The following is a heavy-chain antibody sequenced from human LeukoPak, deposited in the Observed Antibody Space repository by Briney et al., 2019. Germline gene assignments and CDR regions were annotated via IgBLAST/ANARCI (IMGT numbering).Heavy chain of an antibody. CDR3: ASSRRDYDILTGYCELDY. D-gene: IGHD3-9*01. CDR1: GFTFSSYE. CDR2: ISSSGSTI. Sequence: GGSLRLSCAASGFTFSSYEMNWVRQAPGKGLEWVSYISSSGSTIYYADSVKGRFTISRDNAKNSLYLQMNSLRAEDTAVYYCASSRRDYDILTGYCELDYWGQGTLVTVSS. J-gene: IGHJ4*02. V-gene: IGHV3-48*03.